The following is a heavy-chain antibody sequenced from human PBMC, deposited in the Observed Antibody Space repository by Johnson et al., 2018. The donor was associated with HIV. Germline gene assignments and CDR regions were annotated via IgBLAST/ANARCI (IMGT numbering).Heavy chain of an antibody. Sequence: VQLVESGGGLVQPGGSLRLSCAASGFTLSSYWMHWVRQAPGKGLVWVSYISSSGSTIYYADSVKGRFTISRDNAKNSLYLQMNSLRAEDTAVYYCARPGYYDSSGLDAFDIWGQGTMVTVSS. D-gene: IGHD3-22*01. J-gene: IGHJ3*02. V-gene: IGHV3-48*04. CDR3: ARPGYYDSSGLDAFDI. CDR1: GFTLSSYW. CDR2: ISSSGSTI.